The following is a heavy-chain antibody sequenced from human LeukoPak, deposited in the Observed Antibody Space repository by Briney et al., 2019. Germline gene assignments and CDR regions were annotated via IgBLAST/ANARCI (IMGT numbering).Heavy chain of an antibody. Sequence: GGSLRLSCAASGFTFSNYAMSWVRQAPGKGLEWVSTISGGTDTTYYADSVKGRFTISRDNSKNTLYLQMNSLRAEDTAVYYCAKDGGRSGSYDFDYWGQGTQVTVSS. CDR3: AKDGGRSGSYDFDY. CDR1: GFTFSNYA. D-gene: IGHD3-10*01. J-gene: IGHJ4*02. CDR2: ISGGTDTT. V-gene: IGHV3-23*01.